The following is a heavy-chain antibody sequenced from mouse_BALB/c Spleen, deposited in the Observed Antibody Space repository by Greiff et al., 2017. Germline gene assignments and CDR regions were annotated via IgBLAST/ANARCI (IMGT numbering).Heavy chain of an antibody. CDR3: ARGGGNHGDY. D-gene: IGHD2-1*01. V-gene: IGHV5-6-5*01. CDR2: ISSGGST. J-gene: IGHJ2*01. Sequence: DVMLVESGGGLVKPGGSLKLSCAASGFTFSSYAMSWVRQTPEKRLEWVASISSGGSTYYPDSVKGRFTISRDNARNILYLQMSSLRSEDTAMYYCARGGGNHGDYWGQGTTLTVSS. CDR1: GFTFSSYA.